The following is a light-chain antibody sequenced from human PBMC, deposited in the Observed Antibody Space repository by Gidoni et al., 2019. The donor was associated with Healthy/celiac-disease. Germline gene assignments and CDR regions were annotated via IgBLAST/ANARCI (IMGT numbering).Light chain of an antibody. J-gene: IGKJ2*01. Sequence: EIVMTQSPATLSVSPGERATLSYKASQSVSSNLAWYQQKPGQAPRLLIYGASTRATVIPARFSGSGSGTEFTLTISSLQSEDFAFYYCQQYNNWARTFGQGTKLEIK. CDR1: QSVSSN. CDR3: QQYNNWART. CDR2: GAS. V-gene: IGKV3-15*01.